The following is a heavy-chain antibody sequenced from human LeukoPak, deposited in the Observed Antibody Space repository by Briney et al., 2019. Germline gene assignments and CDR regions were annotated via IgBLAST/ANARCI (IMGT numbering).Heavy chain of an antibody. CDR1: GGSISSGSYY. CDR2: INHSGST. D-gene: IGHD2-2*01. V-gene: IGHV4-39*07. J-gene: IGHJ4*02. CDR3: ARLRRWLGYCSSTSCYAFDY. Sequence: SQTLSLTCTVSGGSISSGSYYWSWIRQPPGKGLEWIGEINHSGSTNYNPSLKSRVTISVDTSKNQFSLKLSSVTAADTAVYYCARLRRWLGYCSSTSCYAFDYWGQGTLVTVSS.